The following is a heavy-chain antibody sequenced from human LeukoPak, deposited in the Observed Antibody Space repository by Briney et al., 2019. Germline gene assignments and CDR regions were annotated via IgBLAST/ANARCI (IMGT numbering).Heavy chain of an antibody. CDR3: ARELTAGGDF. V-gene: IGHV1-2*02. CDR2: INPNSGVT. J-gene: IGHJ4*02. D-gene: IGHD5-18*01. CDR1: RYTFTDYY. Sequence: ASVKVSCKASRYTFTDYYMHWVRQAPGQGLEWIGWINPNSGVTSYSQKFQGRVTMTRDMSISTAYMELSRLRSDDTAVYYCARELTAGGDFWGQGTLVTVSS.